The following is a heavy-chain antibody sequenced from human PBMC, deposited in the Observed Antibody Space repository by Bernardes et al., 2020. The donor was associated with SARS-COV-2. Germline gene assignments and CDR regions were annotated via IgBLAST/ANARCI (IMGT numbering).Heavy chain of an antibody. Sequence: SQTLSPTCTVAGGSIGSSNDYWGWIRQAAGSGREWIGIIYSSGNSYYSSSLQSPVTESVHTSQNQCSLSMRVVTAADTAVYYCAGSSCGIDCNIGGLGSWDYGMDVWGQGINVTVSS. CDR1: GGSIGSSNDY. V-gene: IGHV4-39*07. CDR2: IYSSGNS. CDR3: AGSSCGIDCNIGGLGSWDYGMDV. D-gene: IGHD2-21*02. J-gene: IGHJ6*02.